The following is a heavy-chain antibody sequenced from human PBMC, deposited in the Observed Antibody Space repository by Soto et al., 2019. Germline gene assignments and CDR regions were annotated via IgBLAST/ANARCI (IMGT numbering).Heavy chain of an antibody. J-gene: IGHJ6*02. CDR2: INHSGST. D-gene: IGHD2-2*02. CDR1: GGSFSGYY. Sequence: SETLSLTCAVYGGSFSGYYWSWIRQPPGKGLEWIGEINHSGSTNYNPSLKSRVTISVDTSKNQFSLKLSSVTAADTAVYYCARGRYCSSTSCYTHYYYYGMDVWGQGTTVTVSS. V-gene: IGHV4-34*01. CDR3: ARGRYCSSTSCYTHYYYYGMDV.